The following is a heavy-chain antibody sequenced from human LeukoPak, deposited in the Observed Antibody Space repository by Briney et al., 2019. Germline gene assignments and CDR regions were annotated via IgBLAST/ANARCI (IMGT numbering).Heavy chain of an antibody. Sequence: SETLSLTCGVSGDSVSGYYWSWIRRPPEKGLEWIGYIHSSGSTNYSPSLKSRLALSVDTSKNQFSLKLNSVTAADTAVYYCARGGGGSSTVTTYWFDPWGQGALVTVSS. J-gene: IGHJ5*02. CDR3: ARGGGGSSTVTTYWFDP. D-gene: IGHD4-17*01. CDR2: IHSSGST. V-gene: IGHV4-59*08. CDR1: GDSVSGYY.